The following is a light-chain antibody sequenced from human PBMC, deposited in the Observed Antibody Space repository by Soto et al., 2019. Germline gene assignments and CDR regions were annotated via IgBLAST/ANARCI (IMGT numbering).Light chain of an antibody. CDR1: SSDVGGYNY. V-gene: IGLV2-14*01. CDR3: KSRTTRNTLV. CDR2: EVT. J-gene: IGLJ3*02. Sequence: QSALTQPASVSGSPGQSITISCTGTSSDVGGYNYVSWYQQHPGKAPKLIIYEVTHRPSGVSSRFYVSRSGNTASLTISGLQAEDEADYYCKSRTTRNTLVFGGGTKLTVL.